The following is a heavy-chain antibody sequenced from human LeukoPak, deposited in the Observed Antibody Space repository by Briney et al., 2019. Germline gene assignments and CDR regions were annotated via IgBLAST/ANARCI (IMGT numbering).Heavy chain of an antibody. CDR2: IYSGGST. V-gene: IGHV3-53*01. D-gene: IGHD1-1*01. Sequence: GGSLRLSCAASGFTFSSYAMSWVRQAPGKGLEWVSVIYSGGSTYYADSVKGRFTISRDNSKNTLYLQMNSLRAEDTAVYYCARGSYLERWTGDAFDIWGQGTMVTVSS. CDR3: ARGSYLERWTGDAFDI. J-gene: IGHJ3*02. CDR1: GFTFSSYA.